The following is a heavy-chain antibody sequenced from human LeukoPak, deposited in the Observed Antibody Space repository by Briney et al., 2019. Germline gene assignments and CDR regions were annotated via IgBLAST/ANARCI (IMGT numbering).Heavy chain of an antibody. V-gene: IGHV4-34*01. Sequence: SETLSLTCAVYGGSFSGYYWSWIRQPPGKGLEWIGEINHSGSTNYNPSLKSRVTISVDTSKNQFSLKLSSVTAAATAVYYCARGQVGRAGTFRIWAYFDHWGQGTLVIVSS. CDR2: INHSGST. CDR3: ARGQVGRAGTFRIWAYFDH. D-gene: IGHD6-19*01. J-gene: IGHJ4*02. CDR1: GGSFSGYY.